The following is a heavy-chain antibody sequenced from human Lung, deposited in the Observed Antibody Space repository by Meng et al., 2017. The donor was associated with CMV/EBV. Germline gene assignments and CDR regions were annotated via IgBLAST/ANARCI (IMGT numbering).Heavy chain of an antibody. D-gene: IGHD2-2*01. CDR1: GGTSSSYA. CDR2: IIPILGIA. CDR3: ARAIIRGVPAVDYYYGMDV. J-gene: IGHJ6*02. Sequence: SVKVFCKASGGTSSSYAISWVRQAPGQGLEWMGGIIPILGIANYAQKFQGRVTITADKSTSTAYMELSSLRSEDTAVYYCARAIIRGVPAVDYYYGMDVWGQGTTVTISS. V-gene: IGHV1-69*10.